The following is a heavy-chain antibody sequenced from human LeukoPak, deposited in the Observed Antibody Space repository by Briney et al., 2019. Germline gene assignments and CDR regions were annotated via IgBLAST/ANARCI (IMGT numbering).Heavy chain of an antibody. CDR3: AKDPGYCSSTSCSHYYYYMDV. D-gene: IGHD2-2*01. V-gene: IGHV3-23*01. CDR1: GFTFSSYA. Sequence: GGSLRLSCAASGFTFSSYAMSWVRQAPGKGLEWVSAISGSGGSTYYADSAKGRFTISRDNSKNTLYLQMNSLRAEDTAVYYCAKDPGYCSSTSCSHYYYYMDVWGKGTTVTVSS. CDR2: ISGSGGST. J-gene: IGHJ6*03.